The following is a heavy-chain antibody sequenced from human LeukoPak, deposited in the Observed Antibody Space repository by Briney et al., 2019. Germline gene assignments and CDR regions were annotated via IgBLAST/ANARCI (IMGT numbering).Heavy chain of an antibody. J-gene: IGHJ3*02. CDR2: ISSSGST. Sequence: SETLSLTCTVSGGSISSHYWIWIRQSPEKGLEWIGDISSSGSTGYNPSLRSRVTISLDTSKNQFSLKLTSVTAADTAVYYCARDRCAMCAFDIWGQGTMVTVSS. V-gene: IGHV4-59*11. CDR1: GGSISSHY. D-gene: IGHD5-24*01. CDR3: ARDRCAMCAFDI.